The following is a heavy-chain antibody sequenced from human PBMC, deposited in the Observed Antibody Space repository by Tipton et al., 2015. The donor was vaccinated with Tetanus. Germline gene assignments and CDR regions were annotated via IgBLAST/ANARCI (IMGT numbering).Heavy chain of an antibody. V-gene: IGHV4-30-2*01. CDR2: IYHSGST. D-gene: IGHD3-3*01. CDR3: ARSVLEWLPIDGVDAFDI. J-gene: IGHJ3*02. CDR1: GGSISSGGYS. Sequence: TLSLTCAVSGGSISSGGYSWSWIRQPPGKGLEWIGYIYHSGSTYYNPSLKSRVTISVDRSKNRFSLKLSSVTAADTAVYYCARSVLEWLPIDGVDAFDIWGQGKMVTVSS.